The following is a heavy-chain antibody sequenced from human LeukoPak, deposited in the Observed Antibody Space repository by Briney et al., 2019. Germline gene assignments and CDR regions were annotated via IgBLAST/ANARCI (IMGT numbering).Heavy chain of an antibody. D-gene: IGHD4-23*01. V-gene: IGHV4-61*02. CDR1: GVSITSGSYY. J-gene: IGHJ6*03. CDR3: AREGYGGNVVYYYMDV. Sequence: PSQTLSLTCTVSGVSITSGSYYWSWIRQPAGKGLEWIGRIYTSGSTNYNPSLKSRVTISVDTSKNQFSLKLSSVTAADTAVYYCAREGYGGNVVYYYMDVWGKGTTVTVSS. CDR2: IYTSGST.